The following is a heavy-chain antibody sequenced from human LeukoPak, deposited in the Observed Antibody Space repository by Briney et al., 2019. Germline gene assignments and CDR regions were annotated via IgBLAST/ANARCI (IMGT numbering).Heavy chain of an antibody. Sequence: SQTLSLTCALSGDSVSSNSAAWNWIRQSASRGLELLGRTYYRSKWYNDYAVSVKSRITINPDTSKNQFSLQLNSVTPEDTAVYYCARTKKSRVVPAAMPIDYWGQGTLVTVSS. CDR2: TYYRSKWYN. CDR1: GDSVSSNSAA. J-gene: IGHJ4*02. V-gene: IGHV6-1*01. CDR3: ARTKKSRVVPAAMPIDY. D-gene: IGHD2-2*01.